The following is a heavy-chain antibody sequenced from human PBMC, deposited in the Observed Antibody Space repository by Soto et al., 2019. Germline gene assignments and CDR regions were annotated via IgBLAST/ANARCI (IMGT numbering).Heavy chain of an antibody. CDR3: ARDPRNLGLDP. CDR1: GFTFSSYS. V-gene: IGHV3-7*01. Sequence: GWSLRLSCAASGFTFSSYSMNWVRQAPGKGLEWVANIKEDGSEKYYVDSVKGRFTISRDNAKNTLYLQMNSLRAEDTAVYYCARDPRNLGLDPWGLGTLFTVSS. CDR2: IKEDGSEK. J-gene: IGHJ5*02. D-gene: IGHD4-4*01.